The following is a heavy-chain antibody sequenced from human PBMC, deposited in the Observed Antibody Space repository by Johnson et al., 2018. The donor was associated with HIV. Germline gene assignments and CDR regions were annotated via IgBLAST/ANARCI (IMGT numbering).Heavy chain of an antibody. V-gene: IGHV3-66*01. D-gene: IGHD3-16*01. CDR2: LYSGGST. CDR1: GFTFSSYA. CDR3: ARDYHYVWGSSYGFDI. J-gene: IGHJ3*02. Sequence: VQLVESGGGLVQPGGSLRLSCAASGFTFSSYAMNWVRQAPGKGLEWVSVLYSGGSTYYADFVKDRFIHSRDNSKNTLYLQMNSLRAEDTAVYYCARDYHYVWGSSYGFDIWGQGTMVIVSS.